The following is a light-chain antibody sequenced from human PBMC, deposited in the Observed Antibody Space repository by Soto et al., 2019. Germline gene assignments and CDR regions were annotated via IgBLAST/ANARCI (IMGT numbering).Light chain of an antibody. CDR3: MQSLHLPVT. CDR1: QSLLHTNGYNY. CDR2: LTS. V-gene: IGKV2-28*01. Sequence: DTVMTQFPLSLSVTPGEPASISCRPSQSLLHTNGYNYLDWYLQKPGQSPQLLIFLTSNRASGVPDRFSGSGSGTDFTLKISRVEAEDVGVFYCMQSLHLPVTFGQGTRLEIK. J-gene: IGKJ5*01.